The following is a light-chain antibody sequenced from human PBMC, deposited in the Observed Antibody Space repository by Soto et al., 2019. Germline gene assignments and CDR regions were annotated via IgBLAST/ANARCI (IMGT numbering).Light chain of an antibody. CDR1: SSDVGGYNY. CDR3: SSYTSSSTYV. V-gene: IGLV2-14*01. CDR2: DVS. J-gene: IGLJ1*01. Sequence: QSALTQTASVSGSPGQSITISFTGTSSDVGGYNYVSWYQQYPGKAPKLMIYDVSNRPSGVSNRFSGSKSGNTASLTISGLQAEDEADYYCSSYTSSSTYVFGTGTKVTVL.